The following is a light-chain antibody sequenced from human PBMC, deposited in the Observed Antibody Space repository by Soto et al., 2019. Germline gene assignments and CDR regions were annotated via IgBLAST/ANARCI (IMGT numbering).Light chain of an antibody. CDR2: HAS. J-gene: IGKJ1*01. Sequence: EVVMTQSPATLSVSPGERATLSCRASQRVSNNLAWFQQQPGQTPRLLIYHASTRATGIPARFSGSGSGTEFTLIISSLQSEDFAVYYCQQYNNWWTFGQGTKV. CDR3: QQYNNWWT. CDR1: QRVSNN. V-gene: IGKV3-15*01.